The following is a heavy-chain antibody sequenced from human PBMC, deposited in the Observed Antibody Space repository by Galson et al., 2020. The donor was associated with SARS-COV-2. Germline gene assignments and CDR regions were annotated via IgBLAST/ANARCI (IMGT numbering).Heavy chain of an antibody. Sequence: GGSLRLSCAGSGFSVSSNYMNWVRQAPGKGLEWVSAIHNTGRTYYADSVKGRFTISRDNSKNTLYLQMNSLRVEDTAVYYCTRDCCSGSYYGYWGRGTLVTVSS. J-gene: IGHJ4*02. CDR2: IHNTGRT. D-gene: IGHD1-26*01. CDR3: TRDCCSGSYYGY. V-gene: IGHV3-66*03. CDR1: GFSVSSNY.